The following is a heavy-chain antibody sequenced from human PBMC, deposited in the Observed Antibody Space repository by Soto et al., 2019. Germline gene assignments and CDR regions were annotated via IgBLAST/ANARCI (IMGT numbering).Heavy chain of an antibody. CDR3: ARLWEGYCGGDCYSSWFDP. D-gene: IGHD2-21*02. J-gene: IGHJ5*02. V-gene: IGHV1-18*01. CDR2: ISAYNGKT. Sequence: ASVKVSCKASGYIFSYYGISWVRQAPGQGLEWMGWISAYNGKTNSAQTVQGRVTLTTDTSTSTAYMELRSLRSDDTAVYYCARLWEGYCGGDCYSSWFDPWGQGTLVTVSS. CDR1: GYIFSYYG.